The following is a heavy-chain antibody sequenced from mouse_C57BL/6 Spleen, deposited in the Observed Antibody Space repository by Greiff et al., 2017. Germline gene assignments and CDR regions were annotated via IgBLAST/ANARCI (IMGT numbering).Heavy chain of an antibody. CDR1: GFTFSDYG. V-gene: IGHV5-17*01. J-gene: IGHJ2*01. CDR2: ISSGSSTI. D-gene: IGHD4-1*01. CDR3: ARLGRGPYFDY. Sequence: EVKLMESGGGLVKPGGSLKLSCAASGFTFSDYGMYWVRQAPEKGLEWVAYISSGSSTIYYADTVKGRFTISRDNAKNTLFLQMTSLRSEDTAMYYCARLGRGPYFDYWGQGTTLTVSS.